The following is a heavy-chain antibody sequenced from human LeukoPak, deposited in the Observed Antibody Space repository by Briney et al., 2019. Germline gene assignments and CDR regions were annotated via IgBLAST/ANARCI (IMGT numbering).Heavy chain of an antibody. CDR3: ARLDDYGDYGY. J-gene: IGHJ4*02. CDR1: GGSFSGYY. CDR2: INHSGST. D-gene: IGHD4-17*01. V-gene: IGHV4-34*01. Sequence: SETLSLTCAVYGGSFSGYYWSWIRQPPGKGLERIGEINHSGSTNYNPSLKSRVTISVDTSKNQFSLKLSSVTAADTAVYYCARLDDYGDYGYWGQGTLVTVSS.